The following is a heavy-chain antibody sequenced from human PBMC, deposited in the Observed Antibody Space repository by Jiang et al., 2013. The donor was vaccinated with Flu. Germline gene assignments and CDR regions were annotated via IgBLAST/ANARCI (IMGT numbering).Heavy chain of an antibody. J-gene: IGHJ4*02. Sequence: GPGLVKPSETLSLTCTVSGGSISSYYWSWIRQPPGKGLEWIGYIFYTGSTNYNPSLKSRVTISVDTSKNQLSLKLSSVTAADTAVYYCARRGSSGWNYFDYWGQGILVTVSS. V-gene: IGHV4-59*08. CDR1: GGSISSYY. CDR2: IFYTGST. CDR3: ARRGSSGWNYFDY. D-gene: IGHD6-19*01.